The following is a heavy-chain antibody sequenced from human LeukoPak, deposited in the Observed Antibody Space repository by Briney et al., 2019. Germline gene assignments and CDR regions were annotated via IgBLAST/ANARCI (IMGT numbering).Heavy chain of an antibody. V-gene: IGHV3-48*03. Sequence: PGGSLRLSCAASGFTFSSYEMNWVRQAPGKGLEWVSYISSSGSTIYYADSVKGRFTISRDNAKNSLYLQMNSLRAEDTAVYYCARDYLEYYYDSSGPGAFDILGQGTMVTVSS. D-gene: IGHD3-22*01. J-gene: IGHJ3*02. CDR3: ARDYLEYYYDSSGPGAFDI. CDR2: ISSSGSTI. CDR1: GFTFSSYE.